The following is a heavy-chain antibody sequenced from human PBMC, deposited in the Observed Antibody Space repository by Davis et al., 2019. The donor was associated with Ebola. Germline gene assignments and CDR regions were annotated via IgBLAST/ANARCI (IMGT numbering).Heavy chain of an antibody. CDR3: ARGGPYCSSTSCSFDY. CDR2: IYYSGST. D-gene: IGHD2-2*01. Sequence: PSETLSLTCTVSGGSISSSSYYWGWIRQPPGKGLEWIGSIYYSGSTYYNPSLKSRVTISVDTSKNQFSLKLSSVTAADTAVYYCARGGPYCSSTSCSFDYWGQGTLVTVSS. J-gene: IGHJ4*02. V-gene: IGHV4-39*07. CDR1: GGSISSSSYY.